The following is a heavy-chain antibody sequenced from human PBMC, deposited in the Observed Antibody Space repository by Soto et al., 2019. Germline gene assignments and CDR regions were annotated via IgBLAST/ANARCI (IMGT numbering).Heavy chain of an antibody. Sequence: PSETLSLTCAVSGGSVSSNNDYWGWIRQPPGKGLEWIGSIYHSGSTHYNPSLKRRVTISVDTSKNQFSLTLTSVTAADTAVYFCARSRYYYYDGRGYPGFSGYWGQGTLVTVSS. V-gene: IGHV4-39*01. CDR3: ARSRYYYYDGRGYPGFSGY. CDR2: IYHSGST. D-gene: IGHD3-22*01. CDR1: GGSVSSNNDY. J-gene: IGHJ4*02.